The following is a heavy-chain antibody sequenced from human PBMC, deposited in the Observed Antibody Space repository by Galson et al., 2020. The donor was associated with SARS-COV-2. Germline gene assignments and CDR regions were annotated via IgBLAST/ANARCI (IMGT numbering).Heavy chain of an antibody. J-gene: IGHJ6*01. D-gene: IGHD6-25*01. CDR2: IQYDGSSI. CDR1: GFNFAVYG. Sequence: GESLKISCAASGFNFAVYGMHWARQAPGKGLEWVAFIQYDGSSIHYSDSVKGRFTVSRDNSKNTVYLQMNTLRVEDMAVYYCAREVQRLAPGGLGGWGQGTTVTFSS. V-gene: IGHV3-30*02. CDR3: AREVQRLAPGGLGG.